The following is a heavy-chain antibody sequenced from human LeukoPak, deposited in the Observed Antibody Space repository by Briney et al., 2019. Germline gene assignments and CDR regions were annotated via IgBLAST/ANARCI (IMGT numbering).Heavy chain of an antibody. CDR1: GFTFSDYY. J-gene: IGHJ4*02. CDR2: ISSSGSTI. V-gene: IGHV3-11*04. Sequence: GGSLRLSCAASGFTFSDYYMSWIRQAPGKGLEWVSYISSSGSTIYYADSVKGRFTISRDNAKNSLYLQMNSLRAEDTAVYYCARDSGYCSSTGCYVHYFDYWGQGTLVTVSS. D-gene: IGHD2-2*01. CDR3: ARDSGYCSSTGCYVHYFDY.